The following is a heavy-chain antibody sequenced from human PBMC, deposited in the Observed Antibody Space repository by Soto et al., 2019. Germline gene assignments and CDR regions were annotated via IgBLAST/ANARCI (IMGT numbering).Heavy chain of an antibody. J-gene: IGHJ4*02. Sequence: QVQLVQSGAEVKKPGSSVRVSCTASGDTFNFYTISWVRQVPGQGPEWMGRIIPMLGMSNYAQKFQGRVTIMATKSTSTVYMNLSGLTSEDTAVYYCATNYGSGSTHFDYWGQGTLVTVSS. V-gene: IGHV1-69*02. CDR1: GDTFNFYT. CDR3: ATNYGSGSTHFDY. D-gene: IGHD3-10*01. CDR2: IIPMLGMS.